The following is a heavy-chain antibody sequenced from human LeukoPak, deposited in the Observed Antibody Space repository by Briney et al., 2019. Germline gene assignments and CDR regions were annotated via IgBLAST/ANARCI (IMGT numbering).Heavy chain of an antibody. V-gene: IGHV4-4*07. Sequence: PSETLSLTCTVSGGSISSYYWSWIRQPAGKGLEWIGRIYTSGSTNYNTPLKSGVTTSVETSKNQFSLKLSSVTAADTAVYYCARVSQGVVWFGELGYFDYWGQGTLVTVSS. D-gene: IGHD3-10*01. J-gene: IGHJ4*02. CDR2: IYTSGST. CDR1: GGSISSYY. CDR3: ARVSQGVVWFGELGYFDY.